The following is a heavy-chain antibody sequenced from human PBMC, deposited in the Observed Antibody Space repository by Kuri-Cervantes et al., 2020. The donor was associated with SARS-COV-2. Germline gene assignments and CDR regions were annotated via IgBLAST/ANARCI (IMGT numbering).Heavy chain of an antibody. CDR2: IYTSGST. D-gene: IGHD3-22*01. Sequence: SETLSLTCTVSGGSISSYYWSWIRQPAGKGLEWIGRIYTSGSTNYNPSLKSRVTMSVDTSKNQFSLKLSSVTAEDTAVYYCARALYYYDSRGPIDYWGQGTRVTVSS. V-gene: IGHV4-4*07. CDR1: GGSISSYY. CDR3: ARALYYYDSRGPIDY. J-gene: IGHJ4*02.